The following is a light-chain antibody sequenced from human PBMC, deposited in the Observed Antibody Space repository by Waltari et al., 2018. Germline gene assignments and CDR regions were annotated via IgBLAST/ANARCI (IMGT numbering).Light chain of an antibody. CDR3: QKYGTLPAT. CDR2: DAS. Sequence: EIVLTQPPGTLSLSPGERATLSCRASQSVSRTLAWYQQKPGQAPRLLIYDASTRATGIPDRFSGSGFGTDFSLTISRLEPEDFAVYFCQKYGTLPATFGQGTTVEIK. CDR1: QSVSRT. V-gene: IGKV3-20*01. J-gene: IGKJ1*01.